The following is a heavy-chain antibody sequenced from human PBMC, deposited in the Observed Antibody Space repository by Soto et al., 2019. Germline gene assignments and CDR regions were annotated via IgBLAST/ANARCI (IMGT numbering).Heavy chain of an antibody. CDR1: GFTFSSYW. CDR2: IKQDGSEK. D-gene: IGHD3-3*01. CDR3: ARDYRDDYRIGVGY. Sequence: GGSLRLSCAASGFTFSSYWMSWVRQAPGKGLEWVANIKQDGSEKYYVDSVKGRFTISRDNAKNSLYLQMNSLRAEDTAVYYCARDYRDDYRIGVGYWGQGTLVTVSS. J-gene: IGHJ4*02. V-gene: IGHV3-7*01.